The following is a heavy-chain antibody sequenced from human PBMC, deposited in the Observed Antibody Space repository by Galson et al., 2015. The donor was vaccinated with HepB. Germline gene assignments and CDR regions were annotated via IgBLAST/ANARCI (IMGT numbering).Heavy chain of an antibody. CDR2: LDPKAGET. D-gene: IGHD3-16*02. Sequence: SVKVSCKVSGYTLSQLSMYWVRQAPGKGLEWMGGLDPKAGETIYAEKFQGRVTMTEDTSTDTAYMELNSLRSEDTAVYYCATGIMITFGGIIARDYWGQGSLVTVSS. V-gene: IGHV1-24*01. CDR3: ATGIMITFGGIIARDY. J-gene: IGHJ4*02. CDR1: GYTLSQLS.